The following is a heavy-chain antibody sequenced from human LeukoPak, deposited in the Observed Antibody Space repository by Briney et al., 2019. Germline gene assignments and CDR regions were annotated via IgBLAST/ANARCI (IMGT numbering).Heavy chain of an antibody. D-gene: IGHD3-16*01. V-gene: IGHV3-23*01. CDR2: ISNSGGGT. CDR1: GFTFSSYA. Sequence: GGSLRLSCAASGFTFSSYAMSWVRQAPGEGLQCVSGISNSGGGTYYADSVKGRFTISRDNSKNTLYLQMNSLRVEDTAVYYCASLRGYWGQGTLVTVSS. J-gene: IGHJ4*02. CDR3: ASLRGY.